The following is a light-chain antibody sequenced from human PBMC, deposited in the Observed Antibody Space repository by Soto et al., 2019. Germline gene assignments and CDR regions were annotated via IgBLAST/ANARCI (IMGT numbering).Light chain of an antibody. CDR1: QSVRSNF. J-gene: IGKJ1*01. CDR2: GAS. CDR3: QRYDSLRT. V-gene: IGKV3-20*01. Sequence: EIVLTQSPGTLSLSPGERATLSCRSSQSVRSNFLAWYQQKPGQAPRLLIYGASNRATGIPDRFSGSGSGTEFKHTITRLEAEAFAMYYCQRYDSLRTFAQGTNVEI.